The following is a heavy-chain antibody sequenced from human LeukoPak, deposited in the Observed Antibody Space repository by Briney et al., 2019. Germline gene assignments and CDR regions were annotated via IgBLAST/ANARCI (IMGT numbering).Heavy chain of an antibody. J-gene: IGHJ4*02. CDR2: IYYSGST. D-gene: IGHD3-16*01. Sequence: PSETLSLTCTVSGGSISSYYWSWIRQPPGKGLEWIGYIYYSGSTNYNPSLKSRVTISLDTSKNQFSLRLSSVTAADTAVYYCARDPRGADYFDYWGQGALVTVSS. CDR3: ARDPRGADYFDY. V-gene: IGHV4-59*12. CDR1: GGSISSYY.